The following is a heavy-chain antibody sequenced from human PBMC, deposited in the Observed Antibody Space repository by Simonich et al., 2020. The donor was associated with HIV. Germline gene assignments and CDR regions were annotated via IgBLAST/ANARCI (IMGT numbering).Heavy chain of an antibody. CDR3: ATTIGDTAMGSSGNYQEYWFDP. D-gene: IGHD5-18*01. CDR2: INHSGST. J-gene: IGHJ5*02. CDR1: GGSFSGYY. Sequence: QVQLQQWGAGLLKPSETLSLTCAVYGGSFSGYYWSWIRQPPGKGLEWIGEINHSGSTNYNPSLKSRVTISIDTSKNQFSRKLNSVTAADTAVDYCATTIGDTAMGSSGNYQEYWFDPWGQGTLVTVSS. V-gene: IGHV4-34*01.